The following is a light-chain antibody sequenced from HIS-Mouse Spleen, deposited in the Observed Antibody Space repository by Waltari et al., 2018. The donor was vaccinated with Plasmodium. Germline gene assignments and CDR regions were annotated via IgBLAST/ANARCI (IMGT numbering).Light chain of an antibody. CDR1: SSDVGSYNL. CDR3: CSYAGSSTYV. V-gene: IGLV2-23*01. J-gene: IGLJ1*01. CDR2: EGS. Sequence: QSALTQPASVSGSPGQSITISCTGTSSDVGSYNLVSWYQQHPGKAPKLRIYEGSKRPSGVSKRVSGSKSGNTASLTISGLQAEDEADYYCCSYAGSSTYVFGTGTKVTVL.